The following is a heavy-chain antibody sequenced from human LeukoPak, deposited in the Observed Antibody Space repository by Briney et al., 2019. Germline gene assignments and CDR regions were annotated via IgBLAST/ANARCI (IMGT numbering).Heavy chain of an antibody. CDR3: AREDGYCSGGNCYSYFDS. Sequence: GGSLRLSCAASGFTFNHFWMSWVRQAPGKGLEWVAYIKKTGSETYYVDSVKGRFAITRDNTRNSLFLQMYSLRAEDTAVYFCAREDGYCSGGNCYSYFDSWGQGTLVTVSS. V-gene: IGHV3-7*01. CDR1: GFTFNHFW. D-gene: IGHD2-15*01. CDR2: IKKTGSET. J-gene: IGHJ4*02.